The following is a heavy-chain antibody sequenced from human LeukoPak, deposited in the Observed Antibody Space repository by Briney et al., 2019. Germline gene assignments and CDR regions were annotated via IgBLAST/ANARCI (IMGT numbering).Heavy chain of an antibody. V-gene: IGHV3-23*01. D-gene: IGHD6-19*01. CDR1: GFTFSTHD. J-gene: IGHJ4*02. CDR2: ISGSGGST. CDR3: AKRKRDSSGWYLDY. Sequence: PGGSLRLSCAASGFTFSTHDLNWVRQAPGKGLEWVSAISGSGGSTYYADSVKGRFTISRDNSKNTLYLQMNSLRAEDTAVYYCAKRKRDSSGWYLDYWGQGTLVTVSS.